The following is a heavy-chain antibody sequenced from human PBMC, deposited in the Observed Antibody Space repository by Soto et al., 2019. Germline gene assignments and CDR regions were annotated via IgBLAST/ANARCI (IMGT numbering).Heavy chain of an antibody. V-gene: IGHV1-69*13. CDR3: ARGDSSGYSFASDI. CDR1: GGTFSSYA. CDR2: IIPIFGTA. D-gene: IGHD3-22*01. Sequence: ASVKVSCKASGGTFSSYAISWVRQAPGQGLEWMGGIIPIFGTANYAQKFQGRVTITADESTSTAYMELSSLRSEDTAVYYCARGDSSGYSFASDIWGQGTMVTVSS. J-gene: IGHJ3*02.